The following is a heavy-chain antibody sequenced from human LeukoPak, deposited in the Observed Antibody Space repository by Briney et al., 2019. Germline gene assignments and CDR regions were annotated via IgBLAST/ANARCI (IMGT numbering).Heavy chain of an antibody. Sequence: VGSLRLSCAASGFTFSNSAMSWVRQAPGKGLEWVSCVSGSGGRPYYADSVKGRFTISRDNSKNTLYLQVNSLRAEDTAVYYCARADTSGYIYYFDYWGQGTLVTVSS. V-gene: IGHV3-23*01. D-gene: IGHD3-22*01. CDR2: VSGSGGRP. CDR3: ARADTSGYIYYFDY. CDR1: GFTFSNSA. J-gene: IGHJ4*02.